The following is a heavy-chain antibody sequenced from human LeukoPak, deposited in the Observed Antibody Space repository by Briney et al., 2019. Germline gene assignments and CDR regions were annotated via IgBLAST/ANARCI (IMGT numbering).Heavy chain of an antibody. V-gene: IGHV4-61*01. CDR3: VRDRELTY. J-gene: IGHJ4*02. CDR1: GGSVSSGSYY. D-gene: IGHD5-24*01. CDR2: IYYSGST. Sequence: PSETLSLTCTVSGGSVSSGSYYWSWIRQPPGKGLEWIGYIYYSGSTNYNLSLKSRVTISADTSKNQFSLKLTSVTAADTAMYYCVRDRELTYWGQGTLVTVSS.